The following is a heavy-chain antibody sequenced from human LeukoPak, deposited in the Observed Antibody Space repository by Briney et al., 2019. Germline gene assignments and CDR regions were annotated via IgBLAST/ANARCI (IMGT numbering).Heavy chain of an antibody. Sequence: ASVKASCKASGYTFTSYGISWVRQAPGQGLEWMGWISAYNGNTNYAQKLQGRVTMTTDTSTSTAYMELRSLRSDDTAVYYCARWPYCSSTSCSYNWFDPWGQGTLVTVSS. CDR2: ISAYNGNT. D-gene: IGHD2-2*01. CDR3: ARWPYCSSTSCSYNWFDP. J-gene: IGHJ5*02. CDR1: GYTFTSYG. V-gene: IGHV1-18*01.